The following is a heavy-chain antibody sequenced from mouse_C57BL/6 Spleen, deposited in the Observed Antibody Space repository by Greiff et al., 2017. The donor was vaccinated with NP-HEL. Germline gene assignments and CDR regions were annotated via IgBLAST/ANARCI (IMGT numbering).Heavy chain of an antibody. CDR1: GYSITSGYD. V-gene: IGHV3-1*01. CDR2: ISYSGST. D-gene: IGHD1-1*01. J-gene: IGHJ3*01. CDR3: ASGYYGWFAY. Sequence: QSGPGMVKPSQSLSLTCTVTGYSITSGYDWHWIRHFPGNKLEWMGYISYSGSTNYNPSLKSRISITHDTSKNHFFLKLNSVTTEDTATYYCASGYYGWFAYWGQGTLVTVSA.